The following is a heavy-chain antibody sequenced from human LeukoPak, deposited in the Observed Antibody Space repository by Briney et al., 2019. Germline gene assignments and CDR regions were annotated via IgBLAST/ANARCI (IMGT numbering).Heavy chain of an antibody. CDR1: GFTFSEYY. CDR2: ISSSTSYT. D-gene: IGHD3-10*01. J-gene: IGHJ4*02. V-gene: IGHV3-11*06. Sequence: GGSLRLPCAASGFTFSEYYLSWIRQAPGKGLEWVSYISSSTSYTNYADSVKGRFTISRDNAKNSLFLHMNSLRAEDTAVYYCARRGGSTATGYYFDYWGQGTLVTVSS. CDR3: ARRGGSTATGYYFDY.